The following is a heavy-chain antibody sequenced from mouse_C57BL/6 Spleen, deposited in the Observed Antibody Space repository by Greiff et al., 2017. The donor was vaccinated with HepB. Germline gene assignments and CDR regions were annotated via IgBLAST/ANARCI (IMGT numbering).Heavy chain of an antibody. Sequence: DVQLQESGAELVKPGASVKLSCTASGFNIKDYYMHWVKQRTEQGLEWIGRIDPEDGETKYAPKFQGKATLTADTSSNTAYLQLSSLTSEDTAVYYCARRGFAYWGQGTLVTVSA. J-gene: IGHJ3*01. V-gene: IGHV14-2*01. CDR3: ARRGFAY. CDR2: IDPEDGET. CDR1: GFNIKDYY.